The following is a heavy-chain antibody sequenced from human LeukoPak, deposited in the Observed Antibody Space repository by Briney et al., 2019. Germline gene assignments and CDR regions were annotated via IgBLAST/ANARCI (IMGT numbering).Heavy chain of an antibody. V-gene: IGHV7-4-1*02. CDR3: AREGSESSSWYVRWFDP. CDR2: INTNTGNP. D-gene: IGHD6-13*01. CDR1: GYTFTSYA. J-gene: IGHJ5*02. Sequence: ASVKVSCKASGYTFTSYAMNWVRQAPGQGLEWMGWINTNTGNPTYAQDFTGRFVFSLDTSVSTAYLQISSLKAEDTAVYYCAREGSESSSWYVRWFDPWGQGTLVTVSS.